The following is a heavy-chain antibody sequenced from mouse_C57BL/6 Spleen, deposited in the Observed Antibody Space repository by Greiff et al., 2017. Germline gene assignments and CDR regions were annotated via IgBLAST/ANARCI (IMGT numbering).Heavy chain of an antibody. V-gene: IGHV1-52*01. CDR1: GYTFTSYW. D-gene: IGHD1-1*01. J-gene: IGHJ2*01. CDR2: IDPSDSET. Sequence: QVQLQQPGAELVRPGSSVKLSCKASGYTFTSYWMHWVKQRPIQGLEWIGNIDPSDSETHYTQKFQDKATLTVDKSSSTAYMQLSSLTSEDAAVYYCATITTGVGLDYWGQGTTLTVSS. CDR3: ATITTGVGLDY.